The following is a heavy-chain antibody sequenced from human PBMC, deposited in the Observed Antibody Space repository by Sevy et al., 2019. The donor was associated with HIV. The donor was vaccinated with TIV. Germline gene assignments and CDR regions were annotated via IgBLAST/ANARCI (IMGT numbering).Heavy chain of an antibody. J-gene: IGHJ6*03. Sequence: SETLSLTCTVSGVSISSYYWSWIRQPPGKGLEWIGYVHHSGNTKYNPSLKRRVTISLDTSKNQRSLKVTSVTAADTAVYYCARSTYYYYYMDVWGKGATVTVSS. CDR2: VHHSGNT. V-gene: IGHV4-59*01. CDR3: ARSTYYYYYMDV. CDR1: GVSISSYY.